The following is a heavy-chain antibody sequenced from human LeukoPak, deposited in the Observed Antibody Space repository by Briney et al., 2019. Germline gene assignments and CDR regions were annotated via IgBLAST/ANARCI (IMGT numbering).Heavy chain of an antibody. CDR2: ISGSGGST. CDR1: GFTFSSYA. D-gene: IGHD6-13*01. V-gene: IGHV3-23*01. J-gene: IGHJ4*02. Sequence: PGGSLRLSCAASGFTFSSYAMSWVRQAPGKGLEWVSAISGSGGSTYYADSVKGRFTISRDNAKNSLYLQMNSLRAEDTAVYYCATGRIGAAGTLFDYWGQGTLVTVSS. CDR3: ATGRIGAAGTLFDY.